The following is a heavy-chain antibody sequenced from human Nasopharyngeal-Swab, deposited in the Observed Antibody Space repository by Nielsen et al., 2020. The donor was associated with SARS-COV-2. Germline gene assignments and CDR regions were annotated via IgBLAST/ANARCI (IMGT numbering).Heavy chain of an antibody. CDR1: GFIFSGSA. V-gene: IGHV3-73*01. Sequence: GESLKISCAASGFIFSGSAMHWVRQASGKGLEWVGRIGDKDHNYATKYGASVKGRFTISRDDSTNTAFLQMDSLKTEDTALYYCTTDYYFDYWGQGTLVTVSS. CDR2: IGDKDHNYAT. J-gene: IGHJ4*02. CDR3: TTDYYFDY.